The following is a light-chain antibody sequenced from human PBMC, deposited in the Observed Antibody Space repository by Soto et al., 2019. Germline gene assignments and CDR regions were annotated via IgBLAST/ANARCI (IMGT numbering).Light chain of an antibody. CDR1: QSVSSSY. V-gene: IGKV3D-7*01. Sequence: PGARVTLSCRASQSVSSSYLTWSHQKPGQAPRLLIYGACTRATSIPARFSGSGSGTDFTLTISSLQPEDFAVYYCQQDYNVPVTFGQGTKLEIK. CDR3: QQDYNVPVT. J-gene: IGKJ2*01. CDR2: GAC.